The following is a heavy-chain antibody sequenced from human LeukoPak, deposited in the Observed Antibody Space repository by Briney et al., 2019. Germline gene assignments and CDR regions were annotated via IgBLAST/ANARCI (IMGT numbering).Heavy chain of an antibody. CDR1: GFTFSDYY. D-gene: IGHD6-13*01. V-gene: IGHV3-11*01. Sequence: GGSLRLSCAASGFTFSDYYMSWIRRAPGKGLEWVSYISSSGSTIYYADSVKGRFTISRDNAKNSLYLQMNSLRAEDTAVYYCARPQYSSSWYLDYWRQGTLATVSS. CDR3: ARPQYSSSWYLDY. J-gene: IGHJ4*02. CDR2: ISSSGSTI.